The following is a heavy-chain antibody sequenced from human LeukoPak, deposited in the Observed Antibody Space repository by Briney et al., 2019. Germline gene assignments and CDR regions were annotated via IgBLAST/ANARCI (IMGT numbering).Heavy chain of an antibody. CDR3: ARDAWGSGWIFDY. CDR2: INPNSGGT. J-gene: IGHJ4*02. V-gene: IGHV1-2*02. D-gene: IGHD6-19*01. CDR1: GYTFTDYY. Sequence: ASVKVSCKASGYTFTDYYMHWVRQAPGQGLEWMGWINPNSGGTNYAQKLQGRVTMTTDTPTSTAYMELRSLRSDDTAVYYCARDAWGSGWIFDYWGQGTLVTVSS.